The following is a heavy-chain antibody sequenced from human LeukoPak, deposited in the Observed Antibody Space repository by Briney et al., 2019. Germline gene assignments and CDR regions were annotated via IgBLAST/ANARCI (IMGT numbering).Heavy chain of an antibody. CDR1: GFTFSSYE. Sequence: PGGSLRLSCAASGFTFSSYEMNWVRQAPGKGLEWVSYISSSGSTIYYADSVKGRFTISRDNAKNSLYLQMNSLRAEDTALYYCARASIAARRAPYYFDYWGQGTLVTVSS. D-gene: IGHD6-6*01. CDR2: ISSSGSTI. CDR3: ARASIAARRAPYYFDY. J-gene: IGHJ4*02. V-gene: IGHV3-48*03.